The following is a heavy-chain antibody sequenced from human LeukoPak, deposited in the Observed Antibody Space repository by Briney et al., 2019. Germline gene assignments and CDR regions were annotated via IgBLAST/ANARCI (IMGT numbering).Heavy chain of an antibody. Sequence: GRSLRLSCAASGFTFSSCGMHWVRQAPGKGREWVAVISYDGSNKYYADSVKGRFTISRDNSKNTLYLQMNSLRAEDTAVYYCAKDLVRDCSGGSCYGIDYWGQGTLVTVSS. D-gene: IGHD2-15*01. J-gene: IGHJ4*02. CDR2: ISYDGSNK. CDR3: AKDLVRDCSGGSCYGIDY. CDR1: GFTFSSCG. V-gene: IGHV3-30*18.